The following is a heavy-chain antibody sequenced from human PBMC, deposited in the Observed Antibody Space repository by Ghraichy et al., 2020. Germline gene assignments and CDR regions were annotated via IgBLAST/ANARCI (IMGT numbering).Heavy chain of an antibody. CDR3: VKGLSSGWHAFDI. CDR1: GFTFSSYA. J-gene: IGHJ3*02. Sequence: GGSLRLSCAASGFTFSSYAMHWVRQAPGKGLEYVSAISSNGGSTYYADSVKGRFTISRDNSKNTLYLQMSSLRAEDTAVYYCVKGLSSGWHAFDIWGQGTMVTLSS. V-gene: IGHV3-64D*06. CDR2: ISSNGGST. D-gene: IGHD6-19*01.